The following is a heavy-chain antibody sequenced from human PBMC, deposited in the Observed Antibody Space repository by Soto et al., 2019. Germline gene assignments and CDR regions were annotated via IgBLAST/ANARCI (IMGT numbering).Heavy chain of an antibody. V-gene: IGHV3-74*01. Sequence: GGSLSLSSASSGVHLSTYLMHLVRPVQGKGLVWVSRISSGGTYTNYADSVKGRFTISGDSARNTLFLQMNYLTGEDTAVYYCARTFVDGMAGFGPWGQGTRVNGS. CDR1: GVHLSTYL. CDR2: ISSGGTYT. J-gene: IGHJ5*02. D-gene: IGHD2-15*01. CDR3: ARTFVDGMAGFGP.